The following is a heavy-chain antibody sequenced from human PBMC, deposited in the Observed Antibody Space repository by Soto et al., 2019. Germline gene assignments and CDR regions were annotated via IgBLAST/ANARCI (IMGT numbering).Heavy chain of an antibody. D-gene: IGHD3-16*01. Sequence: ASVKVSCKASGYTFTSYYMHWVRQAPGQGLEWMGIINPSGGSTSYAQKFQGRVTMTRDTSTSTVYMELSSLRPEDTAVYYCARIGQSLGESHGLGYWGQGTLVTVSS. CDR2: INPSGGST. CDR1: GYTFTSYY. J-gene: IGHJ4*02. V-gene: IGHV1-46*01. CDR3: ARIGQSLGESHGLGY.